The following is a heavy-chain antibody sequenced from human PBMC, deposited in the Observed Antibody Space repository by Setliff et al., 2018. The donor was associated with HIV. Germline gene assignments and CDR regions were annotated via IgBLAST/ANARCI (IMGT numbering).Heavy chain of an antibody. Sequence: SETLSLTCTVSGYSISSGYYWGWIRQPPGKGLEWIGSIYHSGITYYNSSLESRVTISVDTSRNQFSLKLYSVTAADTAVYYCARQNSGYAPGPFDYWGQGILVTVSS. CDR3: ARQNSGYAPGPFDY. J-gene: IGHJ4*02. CDR1: GYSISSGYY. D-gene: IGHD5-12*01. V-gene: IGHV4-38-2*02. CDR2: IYHSGIT.